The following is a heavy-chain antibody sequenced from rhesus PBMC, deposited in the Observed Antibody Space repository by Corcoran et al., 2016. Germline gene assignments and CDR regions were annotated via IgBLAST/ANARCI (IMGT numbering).Heavy chain of an antibody. V-gene: IGHV1-111*02. CDR3: AGGPYSSSPFDY. Sequence: EVQLVQSGAEVKKPGASVKISCKASGYTFTELSMHWVRQAPGKGLEWMGRVGPEDGEAAYAQKLQDRGTLPADTSTDTAYMERSSRGSEDTAVYYGAGGPYSSSPFDYWGQGVLVTVSS. CDR2: VGPEDGEA. CDR1: GYTFTELS. J-gene: IGHJ4*01. D-gene: IGHD6-43*01.